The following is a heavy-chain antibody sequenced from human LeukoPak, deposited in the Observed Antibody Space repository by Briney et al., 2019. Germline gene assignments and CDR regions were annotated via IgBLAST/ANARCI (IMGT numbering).Heavy chain of an antibody. D-gene: IGHD2-15*01. CDR3: ARVLRYCSGGNCYSGGLGYMDV. CDR1: GFTFGDYS. J-gene: IGHJ6*03. Sequence: TGGSLRLSCTASGFTFGDYSMSWFRQAPGKGLEWVSYISSSGRTTYYADSVKGRFTISRDNAKNSLFLQMNSLRAEDTAVYYCARVLRYCSGGNCYSGGLGYMDVWGKGTTVTISS. CDR2: ISSSGRTT. V-gene: IGHV3-11*01.